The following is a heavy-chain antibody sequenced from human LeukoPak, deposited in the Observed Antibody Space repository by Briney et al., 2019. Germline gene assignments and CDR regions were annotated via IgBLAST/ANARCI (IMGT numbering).Heavy chain of an antibody. CDR2: ISWNSGSI. J-gene: IGHJ4*02. D-gene: IGHD3-10*01. CDR3: AKGRSNYYNYYFDY. Sequence: GRSLRLSCAASGFTFDDYAMHWVRQAPGKGLEWVSGISWNSGSIGYADSVKGRFTISRDNAKNSLYLQMNSLRAEDTALYYCAKGRSNYYNYYFDYWGQGTLVTVSS. CDR1: GFTFDDYA. V-gene: IGHV3-9*01.